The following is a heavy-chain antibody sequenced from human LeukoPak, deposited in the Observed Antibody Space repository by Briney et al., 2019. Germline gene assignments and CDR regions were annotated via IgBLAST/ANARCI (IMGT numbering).Heavy chain of an antibody. CDR1: GYTFTDYY. J-gene: IGHJ4*02. V-gene: IGHV1-2*02. CDR3: ARDYYDSSGYFHGGH. Sequence: GASVKVSCKASGYTFTDYYIHWVRQAPGQGLEWMGWINPNSGGTNYAQKFQGRVTMTRDTSISTAYMELSRLRSDDTAIYYCARDYYDSSGYFHGGHWGQGTLVTDSS. CDR2: INPNSGGT. D-gene: IGHD3-22*01.